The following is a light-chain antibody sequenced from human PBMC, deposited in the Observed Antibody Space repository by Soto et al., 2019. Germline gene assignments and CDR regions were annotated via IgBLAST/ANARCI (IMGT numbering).Light chain of an antibody. CDR1: SSDVGAYNY. CDR3: SSYTSSSTWV. J-gene: IGLJ3*02. Sequence: QSLLAQPASVSGSAGRSITISCTGTSSDVGAYNYVSWYQQHPGKAPKLMIYEVSNRPSGVSDRFSGSRSGNTASLTISGLQAEDESDYYCSSYTSSSTWVFGGGTKVTVL. CDR2: EVS. V-gene: IGLV2-14*01.